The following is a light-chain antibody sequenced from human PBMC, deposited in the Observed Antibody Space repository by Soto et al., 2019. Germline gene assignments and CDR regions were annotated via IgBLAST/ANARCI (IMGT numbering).Light chain of an antibody. CDR2: GAS. CDR3: QQYARSIT. Sequence: EIVLTQSPGTLSLSPVERAALSFRASQSVSNSDFAWLQQKPGQAPRLLIYGASSRATGIPDRFSGSGSGTDFTLTISRLEPEDFAVYYCQQYARSITFGQGTRLEIK. V-gene: IGKV3-20*01. J-gene: IGKJ5*01. CDR1: QSVSNSD.